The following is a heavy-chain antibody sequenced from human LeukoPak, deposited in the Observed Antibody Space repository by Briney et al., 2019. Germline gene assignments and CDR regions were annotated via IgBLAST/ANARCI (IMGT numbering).Heavy chain of an antibody. J-gene: IGHJ3*02. CDR2: IYHSGST. D-gene: IGHD2-15*01. V-gene: IGHV4-59*02. CDR3: ATGSRSATSDAFDI. CDR1: GDSVSRYY. Sequence: PSETLSLTCTVSGDSVSRYYWTWFRQSPWKGLEWIGFIYHSGSTDSNPSLKSRVAMSVDTSTNQVSLEVKSVAAADTAIYYCATGSRSATSDAFDIWGQGTMVTVSS.